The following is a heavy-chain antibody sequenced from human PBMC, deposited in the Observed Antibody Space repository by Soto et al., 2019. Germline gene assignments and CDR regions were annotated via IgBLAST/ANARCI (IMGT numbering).Heavy chain of an antibody. CDR2: IYPGDSDT. J-gene: IGHJ6*02. Sequence: RGESLKISCKGSGYSFTSYWIGWVRQMPGKGLEWMGIIYPGDSDTRNSPSFQGQVTISADKSISTAYLQWSSLKASDTAMYYCARLSESATYYYGMDVWGQGTTVTVSS. CDR1: GYSFTSYW. D-gene: IGHD3-16*01. CDR3: ARLSESATYYYGMDV. V-gene: IGHV5-51*01.